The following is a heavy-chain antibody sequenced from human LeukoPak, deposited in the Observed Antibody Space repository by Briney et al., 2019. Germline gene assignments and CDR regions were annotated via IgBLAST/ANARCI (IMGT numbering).Heavy chain of an antibody. CDR1: GFTFSSYS. D-gene: IGHD3-10*01. J-gene: IGHJ5*02. V-gene: IGHV3-48*04. CDR3: ARSRITMVRGVIRWFDP. Sequence: GGSLRLSCAASGFTFSSYSMSWIRQAPGKGLEWVSYISSSGSTIYYADSVKGRFTISRDNAKNSLYLQMNSLRAEDTAVYYCARSRITMVRGVIRWFDPWGQGTLVTVSS. CDR2: ISSSGSTI.